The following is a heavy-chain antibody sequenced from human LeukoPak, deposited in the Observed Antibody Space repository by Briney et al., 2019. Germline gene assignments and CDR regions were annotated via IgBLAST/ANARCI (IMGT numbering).Heavy chain of an antibody. CDR1: GGSISSGDFY. J-gene: IGHJ4*02. CDR3: ARDAYYDSSGYLTFDY. V-gene: IGHV4-61*08. D-gene: IGHD3-22*01. Sequence: SQTLSLTCNVSGGSISSGDFYWSWIRQPPGKGLEWIGYIYYSGSTNYNPSLKSRVTISVDTSKNQFSLKLSSVTAADTAVYYCARDAYYDSSGYLTFDYWGQGTLVTVSS. CDR2: IYYSGST.